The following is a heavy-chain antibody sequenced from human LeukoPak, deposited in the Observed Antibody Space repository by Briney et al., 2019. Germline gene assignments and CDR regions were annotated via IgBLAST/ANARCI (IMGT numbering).Heavy chain of an antibody. D-gene: IGHD3-3*01. CDR3: AREEREIFGVVIIGDDAFDI. CDR1: GGTFSSYA. J-gene: IGHJ3*02. CDR2: IIPIFGTA. Sequence: SVKDSCKASGGTFSSYAISWVRQAPGQGLEWMGGIIPIFGTANYAQKFQGRVTITTDESTSTAYMELSSLRSEDTAVYYCAREEREIFGVVIIGDDAFDIWGQGTMVTVSS. V-gene: IGHV1-69*05.